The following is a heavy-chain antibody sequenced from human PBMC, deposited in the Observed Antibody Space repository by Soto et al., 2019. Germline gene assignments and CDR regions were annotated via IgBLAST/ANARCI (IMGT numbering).Heavy chain of an antibody. CDR3: GRVMASAADFDY. V-gene: IGHV1-18*01. D-gene: IGHD6-13*01. J-gene: IGHJ4*02. Sequence: QVQLVQSGAEVKKPGASVKVSCKASGYTFTSYGISWVRQAPGQGLEWMGWISAYKGKINYAQKLQARVTMTTDTATSTAYMALRSLRSAGTAVDCWGRVMASAADFDYWGQGTLGTVAA. CDR2: ISAYKGKI. CDR1: GYTFTSYG.